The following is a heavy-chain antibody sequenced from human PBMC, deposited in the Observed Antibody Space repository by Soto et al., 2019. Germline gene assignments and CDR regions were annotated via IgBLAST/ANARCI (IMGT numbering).Heavy chain of an antibody. CDR3: ARGGGSGTAVAGIQYSGMDV. J-gene: IGHJ6*02. D-gene: IGHD6-19*01. V-gene: IGHV3-53*01. Sequence: PGGSLRLSCGASGFTVSGNSLSWVRQAPGKGLEWVSYIYIDGSTYYADSVRGRFTLTRDNSKNTLYLQMNNLRGEDTAVYYCARGGGSGTAVAGIQYSGMDVWGQGTTVTVSS. CDR1: GFTVSGNS. CDR2: IYIDGST.